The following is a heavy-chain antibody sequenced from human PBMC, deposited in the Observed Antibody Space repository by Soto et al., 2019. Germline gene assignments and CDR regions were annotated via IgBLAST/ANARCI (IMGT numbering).Heavy chain of an antibody. Sequence: GESLKISCKGSGYSFTSYWIGWVRQMPGKGLEWMGIIYPGDSDTRYSPSFQGQVTISADKSISTAYLQWSSLKASDTAMYYCASLRHSRSWYHDAFDIWGQGTMVTVSS. V-gene: IGHV5-51*01. CDR3: ASLRHSRSWYHDAFDI. CDR1: GYSFTSYW. CDR2: IYPGDSDT. J-gene: IGHJ3*02. D-gene: IGHD6-13*01.